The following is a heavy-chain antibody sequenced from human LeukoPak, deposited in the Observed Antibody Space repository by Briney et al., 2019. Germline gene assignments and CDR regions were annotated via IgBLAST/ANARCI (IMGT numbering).Heavy chain of an antibody. CDR2: ISYDGSDK. CDR1: KFTFSSYA. J-gene: IGHJ4*02. V-gene: IGHV3-30*04. CDR3: ARLFRVVVPAANTHFDY. D-gene: IGHD2-2*01. Sequence: GGSLRLSCTASKFTFSSYAMHWVRQAAGKGLEWVAVISYDGSDKYYADSVKGRFTISRDNSKNTLYLQMNSLRPEDTAVYYCARLFRVVVPAANTHFDYWGQGTLVTVSS.